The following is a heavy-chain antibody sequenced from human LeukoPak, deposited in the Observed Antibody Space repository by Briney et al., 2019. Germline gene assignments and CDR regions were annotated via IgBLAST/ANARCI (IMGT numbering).Heavy chain of an antibody. CDR2: IIPIFGTA. D-gene: IGHD6-19*01. Sequence: SVKVSCKASGGTFSSYAISWVRQAPGQGLEWMGGIIPIFGTANYAQKFQGRVTITANKSTSTAYMELSSLRSEDTAVYYCARETSSGPIDYWGQGTLVTVSS. CDR3: ARETSSGPIDY. V-gene: IGHV1-69*06. J-gene: IGHJ4*02. CDR1: GGTFSSYA.